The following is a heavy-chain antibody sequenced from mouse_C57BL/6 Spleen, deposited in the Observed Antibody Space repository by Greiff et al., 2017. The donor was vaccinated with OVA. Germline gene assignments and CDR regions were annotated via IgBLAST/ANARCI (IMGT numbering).Heavy chain of an antibody. V-gene: IGHV5-9*01. CDR3: ARRDDGNRFAY. J-gene: IGHJ3*01. CDR2: ISGGGGNT. D-gene: IGHD2-1*01. CDR1: GFTFSSYT. Sequence: EVKLVESGGGLVKPGGSLKLSCAASGFTFSSYTMSWVRQTPEQRLEWVATISGGGGNTYYPDSVQGRFTISRDTAKNTLSLHMSSLRSEDTALCDCARRDDGNRFAYWGQGTLVTVSA.